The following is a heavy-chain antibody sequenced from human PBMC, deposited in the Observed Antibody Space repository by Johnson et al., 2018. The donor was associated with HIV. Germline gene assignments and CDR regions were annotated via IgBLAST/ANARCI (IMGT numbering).Heavy chain of an antibody. CDR1: GSTFSSYG. Sequence: QVQLVESGGGVVQPGRSLRVSCAASGSTFSSYGMHWFRQAPGQGLEWVAVIWHDGSNGYYADYEKGRFTLFRDNSKNTLYLQMKRLRAEDTAVYYCAKDLNRRSWNNDAFDIRDQGTMVTVSS. J-gene: IGHJ3*02. CDR2: IWHDGSNG. CDR3: AKDLNRRSWNNDAFDI. D-gene: IGHD1/OR15-1a*01. V-gene: IGHV3-33*06.